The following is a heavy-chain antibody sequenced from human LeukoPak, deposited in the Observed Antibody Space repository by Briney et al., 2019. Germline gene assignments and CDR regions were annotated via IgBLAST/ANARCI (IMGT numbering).Heavy chain of an antibody. CDR3: VRDFDDGNYALRY. V-gene: IGHV4-4*02. Sequence: SETLSLTCAVSGDSVGSSVSGNSRWNWVRQTPGKGLEWIGEIYRSGSTHYNPALRRRVTMSLDRSKNHLSLNVRSVAAADTAVYYCVRDFDDGNYALRYWGQGTLVTVSS. CDR1: GDSVGSSVSGNSR. D-gene: IGHD4-17*01. CDR2: IYRSGST. J-gene: IGHJ4*02.